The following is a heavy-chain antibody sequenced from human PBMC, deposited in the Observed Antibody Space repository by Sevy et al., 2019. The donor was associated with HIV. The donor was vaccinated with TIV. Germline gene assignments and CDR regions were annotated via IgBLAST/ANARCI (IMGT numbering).Heavy chain of an antibody. CDR1: GLTFTTNA. V-gene: IGHV3-23*01. Sequence: GGSLRLSCAASGLTFTTNAMSWVRQAPGKGLEWVAGITSGGATYYADSVKGRFTVSRDNSKNTLYLQLNSLRADDTAMFYCAGGDTPMITDLDYWGQGTLVTSPQ. CDR2: ITSGGAT. CDR3: AGGDTPMITDLDY. J-gene: IGHJ4*02. D-gene: IGHD3-16*01.